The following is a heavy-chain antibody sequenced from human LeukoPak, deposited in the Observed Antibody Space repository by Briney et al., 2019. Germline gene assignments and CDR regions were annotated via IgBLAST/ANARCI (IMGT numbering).Heavy chain of an antibody. D-gene: IGHD3-10*01. CDR2: IYYSGST. Sequence: SETLSLTCTVSGGSISSYYWSWIRQPPGKGLEWIGYIYYSGSTNYNPSLKSRVTISVDTSKNQFSLKLSSVTAADTAVYYCARQIEYGSGSSHFDYWSQGTLVTVSS. V-gene: IGHV4-59*01. CDR3: ARQIEYGSGSSHFDY. CDR1: GGSISSYY. J-gene: IGHJ4*02.